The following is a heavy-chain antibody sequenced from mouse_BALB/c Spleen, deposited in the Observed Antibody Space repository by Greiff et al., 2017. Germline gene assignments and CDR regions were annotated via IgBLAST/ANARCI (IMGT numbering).Heavy chain of an antibody. CDR3: ARVRDYYGFYAMDY. V-gene: IGHV1-87*01. J-gene: IGHJ4*01. CDR2: IYPGDGDT. D-gene: IGHD1-2*01. CDR1: GYTFTSYW. Sequence: VQLQQSGAELARPGASVKLSCKASGYTFTSYWMQWVKQRPGQGLEWIGAIYPGDGDTRYTQKFKGKATLTADKSSSTAYMQLSSLASEDSAVYYCARVRDYYGFYAMDYWGQGTSVTVSS.